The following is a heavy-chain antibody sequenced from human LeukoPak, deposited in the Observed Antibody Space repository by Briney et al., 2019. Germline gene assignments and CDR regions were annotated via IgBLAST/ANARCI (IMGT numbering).Heavy chain of an antibody. V-gene: IGHV3-23*01. J-gene: IGHJ4*02. CDR2: ISGSGHST. CDR1: EFTFSSSS. Sequence: GGSLRLSCAASEFTFSSSSMTCVRQAPGKRLEWVSTISGSGHSTYYADPVKGRFTISRDNSKNTLYLQMNSLRAEDTAVYYCATPRSGNYFDSWGQGTLVTVSS. CDR3: ATPRSGNYFDS. D-gene: IGHD3-10*01.